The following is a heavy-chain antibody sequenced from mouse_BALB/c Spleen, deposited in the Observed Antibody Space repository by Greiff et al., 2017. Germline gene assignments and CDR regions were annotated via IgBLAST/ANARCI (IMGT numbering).Heavy chain of an antibody. V-gene: IGHV5-9-3*01. D-gene: IGHD2-4*01. CDR3: ARQGYDYAYFDY. CDR1: GFTFSSYA. CDR2: ISSGGSYT. J-gene: IGHJ2*01. Sequence: EVKLMESGGGLVKPGGSLKLSCAASGFTFSSYAMSWVRQTPEKRLEWVATISSGGSYTYYPDSVKGRFTISRDNAKNTLYLQMSSLRSEDTAMYYCARQGYDYAYFDYWGQGTTLTVSS.